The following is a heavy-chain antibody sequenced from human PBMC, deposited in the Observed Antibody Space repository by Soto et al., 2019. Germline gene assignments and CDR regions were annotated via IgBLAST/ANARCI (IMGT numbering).Heavy chain of an antibody. V-gene: IGHV4-30-4*01. CDR3: ARGNYDFWSGGNWFDP. CDR2: IYYSGST. J-gene: IGHJ5*02. CDR1: GGSISSGDYY. D-gene: IGHD3-3*01. Sequence: SETLSLTCTVSGGSISSGDYYWSWIRQPPGKGLEWIGYIYYSGSTYYNPSLKSRVTISVDTSKNQFSLKLSSVTAADTAVYYCARGNYDFWSGGNWFDPWGQGTLVTVSS.